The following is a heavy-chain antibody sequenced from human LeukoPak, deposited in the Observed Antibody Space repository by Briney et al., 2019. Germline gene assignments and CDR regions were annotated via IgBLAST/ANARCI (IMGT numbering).Heavy chain of an antibody. J-gene: IGHJ3*02. V-gene: IGHV4-59*08. Sequence: SETLSLTCTVSGGSISTYSWSWIRQPPGKGLVWIGYIYYNGGTNYNPSLKSRVTISADTSKNQFSLKLTSVTAADTAVYYCARHNYHGSGAFDIWGQETLVTVSS. CDR1: GGSISTYS. CDR3: ARHNYHGSGAFDI. D-gene: IGHD3-22*01. CDR2: IYYNGGT.